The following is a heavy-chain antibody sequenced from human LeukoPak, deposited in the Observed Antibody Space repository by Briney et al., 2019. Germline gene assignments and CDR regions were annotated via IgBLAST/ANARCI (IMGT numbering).Heavy chain of an antibody. CDR3: ARVEYSSGWAADY. D-gene: IGHD6-19*01. V-gene: IGHV3-21*01. CDR2: ISSSSSYI. Sequence: GGSLRLSCSASGFTFSRYSMSWVRQAPGKGLEWVSSISSSSSYIYYADSVKGRFTISRDNAKNSLYLQMNSLRAEDTAVYYCARVEYSSGWAADYWGQGTLVTVSS. CDR1: GFTFSRYS. J-gene: IGHJ4*02.